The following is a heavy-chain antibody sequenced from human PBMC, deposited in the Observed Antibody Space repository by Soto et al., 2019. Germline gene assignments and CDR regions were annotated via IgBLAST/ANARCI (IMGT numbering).Heavy chain of an antibody. CDR3: AGTTSHQWYYMDV. CDR1: GDSVSSNSAA. Sequence: PSQTLSLTCAISGDSVSSNSAAWNWIRLSPSRGLEWLARTYYRSRWYNDYAVSVRSRITVNPDTSKNQFSLQLTSVTPEDTAVYYWAGTTSHQWYYMDVWGKGTTVTGSS. J-gene: IGHJ6*03. D-gene: IGHD1-7*01. V-gene: IGHV6-1*01. CDR2: TYYRSRWYN.